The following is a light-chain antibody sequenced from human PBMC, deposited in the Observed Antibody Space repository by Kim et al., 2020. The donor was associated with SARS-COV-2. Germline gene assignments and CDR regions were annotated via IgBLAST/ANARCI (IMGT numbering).Light chain of an antibody. Sequence: LSASGGDRVTITCRASQGISNYLAWYQQKPGKVPKLLIYAASALQSGGPSRFSGSGSGTDFTLTISSLQPEDVATYYCQKYNSAPFGQGTKVEIK. CDR2: AAS. CDR3: QKYNSAP. J-gene: IGKJ1*01. CDR1: QGISNY. V-gene: IGKV1-27*01.